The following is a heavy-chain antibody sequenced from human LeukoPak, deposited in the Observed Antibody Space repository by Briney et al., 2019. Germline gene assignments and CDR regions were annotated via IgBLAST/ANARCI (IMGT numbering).Heavy chain of an antibody. CDR1: GFTFSDYY. CDR3: AKDLGYCSSTSCLSDYYYYYGMDV. Sequence: PGGSLRLSCAASGFTFSDYYMSWIRQAPGKGLEWVSAISGSGGSTYYADSVKGRFTISRDSSKNTLYLQMNSLRAEDTAVYYCAKDLGYCSSTSCLSDYYYYYGMDVWGQGTTVTVSS. V-gene: IGHV3-23*01. CDR2: ISGSGGST. D-gene: IGHD2-2*03. J-gene: IGHJ6*02.